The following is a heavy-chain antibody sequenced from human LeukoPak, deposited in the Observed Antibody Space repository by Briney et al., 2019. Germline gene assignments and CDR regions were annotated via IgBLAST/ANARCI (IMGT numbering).Heavy chain of an antibody. CDR1: GFTFSSYS. CDR3: ASSGSYRFDY. Sequence: GGSLRLSCAASGFTFSSYSMNWVRQAPGKGLEWVSHITASGTAMFYADSVKGRFTISRDNAKNSLYLQMNCLRDEDTAVYYCASSGSYRFDYWGQGTLVTVSS. J-gene: IGHJ4*02. D-gene: IGHD1-26*01. V-gene: IGHV3-48*02. CDR2: ITASGTAM.